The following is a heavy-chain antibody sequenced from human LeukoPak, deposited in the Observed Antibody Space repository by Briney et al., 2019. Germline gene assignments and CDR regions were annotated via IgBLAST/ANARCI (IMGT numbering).Heavy chain of an antibody. Sequence: QAGGSLRLSCAASGFTFSSYAMHWVRQAPGKGLEWVAVISYDGSNKYYADSVKGRFTISRDNSKNTLYLQMNSLRAEDTAVYYCARTRRGFIVVGYNWFDPWGQGTLVTVSS. V-gene: IGHV3-30-3*01. CDR3: ARTRRGFIVVGYNWFDP. CDR1: GFTFSSYA. J-gene: IGHJ5*02. D-gene: IGHD2-21*01. CDR2: ISYDGSNK.